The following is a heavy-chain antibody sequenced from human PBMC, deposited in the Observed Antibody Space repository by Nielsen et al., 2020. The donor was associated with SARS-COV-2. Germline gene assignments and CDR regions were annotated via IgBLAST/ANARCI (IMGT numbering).Heavy chain of an antibody. V-gene: IGHV3-7*01. J-gene: IGHJ4*02. CDR3: ARGPIEDYDYVWGSYRKGYFDY. CDR2: IKQDGSEK. D-gene: IGHD3-16*02. CDR1: GFTFSSYW. Sequence: GGSLRLSCAASGFTFSSYWMSWVRQAPGKGLEWVANIKQDGSEKYYVDSVKGRFTISRDNAKNSLYLQMNSLRAEDTAVYYCARGPIEDYDYVWGSYRKGYFDYWGQGTLVTVSS.